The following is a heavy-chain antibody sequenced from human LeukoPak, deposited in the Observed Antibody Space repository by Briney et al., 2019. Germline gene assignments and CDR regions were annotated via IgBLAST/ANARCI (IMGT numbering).Heavy chain of an antibody. Sequence: GASVKVSCKASGGTFSSYAISWVRQAPGQGLEWMGGIIPIFGTANYAQKFQGRVTITADESTSTAYMEPSSLRSEDTAVYYCARDRPKCRGYYCYNWFDPWGQGTLVTVSS. D-gene: IGHD3-16*02. V-gene: IGHV1-69*13. CDR2: IIPIFGTA. CDR3: ARDRPKCRGYYCYNWFDP. CDR1: GGTFSSYA. J-gene: IGHJ5*02.